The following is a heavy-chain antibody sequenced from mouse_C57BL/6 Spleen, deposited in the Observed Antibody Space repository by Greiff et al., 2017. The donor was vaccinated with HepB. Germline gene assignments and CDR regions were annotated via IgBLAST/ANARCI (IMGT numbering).Heavy chain of an antibody. Sequence: VQLKQSGPELVKPGASVKMSCKASGYTFTDYNMHWVKQSHGKSLEWIGYINPNNGGTSYNQKFKGKATLTVNKSSSTAYMELRSLTSEDSAVYYCATGKGAMDYWGQGTSVTVSS. CDR3: ATGKGAMDY. CDR1: GYTFTDYN. D-gene: IGHD4-1*01. CDR2: INPNNGGT. V-gene: IGHV1-22*01. J-gene: IGHJ4*01.